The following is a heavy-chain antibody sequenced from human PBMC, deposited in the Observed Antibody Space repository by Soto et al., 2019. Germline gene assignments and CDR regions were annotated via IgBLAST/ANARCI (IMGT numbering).Heavy chain of an antibody. CDR2: SSWDGGST. CDR3: AKDPAPVAAAYYYYYGMDV. D-gene: IGHD2-15*01. Sequence: GGSLRLSCAASGFTFGDYAMHWGRKAPGKGLERVSLSSWDGGSTYYADSLKRRFTITRANSKHSLYLQMNRLRAEDTALYYCAKDPAPVAAAYYYYYGMDVWGQGTTVTVSS. J-gene: IGHJ6*02. CDR1: GFTFGDYA. V-gene: IGHV3-43D*04.